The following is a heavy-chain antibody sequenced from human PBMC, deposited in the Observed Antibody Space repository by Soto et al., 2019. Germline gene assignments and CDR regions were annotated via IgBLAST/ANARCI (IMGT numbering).Heavy chain of an antibody. J-gene: IGHJ6*02. CDR1: GGPFNNYP. D-gene: IGHD5-18*01. V-gene: IGHV1-69*01. CDR2: SIPIFGTA. CDR3: ARGRGYTGDDHYYYFDMDV. Sequence: SVKVSCKASGGPFNNYPITWVRQAPGEGLEWMGGSIPIFGTANYAQKFQGRVTISVDESTSTAYMELSSLRSEDTAVYYCARGRGYTGDDHYYYFDMDVWGQGTTVTVSS.